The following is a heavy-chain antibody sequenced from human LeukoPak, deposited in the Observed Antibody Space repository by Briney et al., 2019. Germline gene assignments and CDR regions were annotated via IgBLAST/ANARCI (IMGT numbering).Heavy chain of an antibody. V-gene: IGHV3-30*04. CDR2: ISYDGSNK. CDR1: GFTFSSYA. D-gene: IGHD3-22*01. Sequence: GGSLRLSCAASGFTFSSYAMHWVRQAPGKGLEWVAVISYDGSNKYYTDSVKGRFTISRDNSKNTLYLQMNSLRAEDTAVYYCARDSYDSSGLFYSWGQGTLVTVSS. CDR3: ARDSYDSSGLFYS. J-gene: IGHJ4*02.